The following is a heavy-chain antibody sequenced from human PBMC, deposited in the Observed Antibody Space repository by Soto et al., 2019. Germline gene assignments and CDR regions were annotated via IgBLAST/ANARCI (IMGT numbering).Heavy chain of an antibody. D-gene: IGHD3-10*01. J-gene: IGHJ6*01. CDR2: INVGNGNK. CDR1: GYTFTIYD. Sequence: QAQLVQSGAEVKKPGASVKVSCKASGYTFTIYDIYWVRQAPGQKLEWMGWINVGNGNKKYSQKFQGRVTIPRDTSASTAYMELSGLTFEDTAVYYCARNYHGLGVWGKGTTVTVSS. CDR3: ARNYHGLGV. V-gene: IGHV1-3*01.